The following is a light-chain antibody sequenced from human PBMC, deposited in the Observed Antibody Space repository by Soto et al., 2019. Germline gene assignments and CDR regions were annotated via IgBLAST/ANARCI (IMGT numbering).Light chain of an antibody. CDR2: AAS. J-gene: IGKJ5*01. V-gene: IGKV1-39*01. Sequence: DIQMTQSPSSLSASVGDRVTITCQASQDISSYLNWYQQKPGKAPKLLIYAASSLQSGVPSRFSGSGSGTDFTLTISSLQPEDFATYYCQQSYSTPPTFGQGTRLEIK. CDR3: QQSYSTPPT. CDR1: QDISSY.